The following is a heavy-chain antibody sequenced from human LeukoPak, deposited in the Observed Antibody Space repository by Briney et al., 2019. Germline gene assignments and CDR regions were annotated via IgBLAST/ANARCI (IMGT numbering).Heavy chain of an antibody. V-gene: IGHV3-15*01. Sequence: GGSLRLSCAASVFTFINAWMSCGRQAPGKGLEWVCRIKSKTDGGTTDYAPPVKGRFTISRDDSKNALYLQMNSLKTEDTAVYYCTTDRSIAAAGPFDYWGQGTLVTVSS. CDR2: IKSKTDGGTT. CDR3: TTDRSIAAAGPFDY. J-gene: IGHJ4*02. CDR1: VFTFINAW. D-gene: IGHD6-13*01.